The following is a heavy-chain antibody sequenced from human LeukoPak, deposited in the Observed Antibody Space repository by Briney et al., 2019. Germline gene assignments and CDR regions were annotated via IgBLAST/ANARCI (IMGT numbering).Heavy chain of an antibody. CDR2: ISGSGDST. CDR1: GFTFSSYA. CDR3: AKGREAPWYTSGWYDY. V-gene: IGHV3-23*01. D-gene: IGHD6-19*01. J-gene: IGHJ4*02. Sequence: GGSLRLSCAASGFTFSSYAMSWVRQAPGKGLEWVSAISGSGDSTNYADSVKGRFTISRDYSKNTLYLQMNSLRAEDTAVYYCAKGREAPWYTSGWYDYWGQGTLVTVSS.